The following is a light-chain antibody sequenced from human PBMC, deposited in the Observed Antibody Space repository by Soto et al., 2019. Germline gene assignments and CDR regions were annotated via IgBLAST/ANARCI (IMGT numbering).Light chain of an antibody. CDR1: QNIAGY. CDR3: QQYYSYPRT. V-gene: IGKV1-13*02. Sequence: IQMSQSPSSLAASLGDRVTITCRASQNIAGYLSWYQQKPGKAPRLLIYDTSRLESAVPSRFRGSGSGTDFTLTISCLQSEDFETYYCQQYYSYPRTFGQGTKVDIK. J-gene: IGKJ1*01. CDR2: DTS.